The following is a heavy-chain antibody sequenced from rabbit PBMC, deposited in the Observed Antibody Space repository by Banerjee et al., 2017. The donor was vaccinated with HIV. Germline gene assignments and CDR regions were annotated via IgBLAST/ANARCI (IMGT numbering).Heavy chain of an antibody. CDR2: IDTNSGST. CDR1: GFSFSSTYW. Sequence: QEQRAISGGELVQPERALTLTCTASGFSFSSTYWMCWVRQAPGRGLEWIGRIDTNSGSTGYARLVNGSFTVPTTSSPPMTRQITSLTAADFATYFCARIWHLWGPGTLVTVS. D-gene: IGHD5-1*01. V-gene: IGHV1S45*01. J-gene: IGHJ6*01. CDR3: ARIWHL.